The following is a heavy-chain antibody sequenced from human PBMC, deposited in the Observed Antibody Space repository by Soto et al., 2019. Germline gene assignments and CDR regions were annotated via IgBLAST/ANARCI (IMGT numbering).Heavy chain of an antibody. Sequence: QPWGSLRLSCAASGFTFSNHWMTWVRQAPGKGLEWVANIKGDGREEYYVDSVKGRFTISRDNAKNSLYLQMNSLRAEDTAVYYSSVMSPDYWGQGTLVTVSS. J-gene: IGHJ4*02. CDR3: SVMSPDY. CDR2: IKGDGREE. V-gene: IGHV3-7*01. CDR1: GFTFSNHW.